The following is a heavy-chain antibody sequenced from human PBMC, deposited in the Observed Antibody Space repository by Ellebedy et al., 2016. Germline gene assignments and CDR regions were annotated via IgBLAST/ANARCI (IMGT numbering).Heavy chain of an antibody. CDR3: ARGPYPPREYYYDSSGYPKGDYYYYGMDV. D-gene: IGHD3-22*01. CDR1: GFTVSSNY. J-gene: IGHJ6*02. V-gene: IGHV3-66*01. CDR2: IYSGGST. Sequence: GGSLRLXXAASGFTVSSNYMSWVRQAPGKGLGWVSVIYSGGSTYYADSVKGRFTISRDNSKNTLYLQMNSLRAEDTAVYYCARGPYPPREYYYDSSGYPKGDYYYYGMDVWGQGTTVTVSS.